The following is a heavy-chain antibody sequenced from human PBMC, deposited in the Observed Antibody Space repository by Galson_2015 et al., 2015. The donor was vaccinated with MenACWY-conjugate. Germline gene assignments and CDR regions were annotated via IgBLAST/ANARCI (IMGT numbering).Heavy chain of an antibody. V-gene: IGHV3-48*04. CDR2: ISGSSSTI. Sequence: SLRLSCAASGFTFSSYSMNWVRQAPGKGLEWLSYISGSSSTIFYADSVKGRFTISRDNTKNSLYLQVNSLRAEDTAVYYCARDSISGWYYDYWGLGTLVTVSS. J-gene: IGHJ4*02. CDR1: GFTFSSYS. CDR3: ARDSISGWYYDY. D-gene: IGHD6-19*01.